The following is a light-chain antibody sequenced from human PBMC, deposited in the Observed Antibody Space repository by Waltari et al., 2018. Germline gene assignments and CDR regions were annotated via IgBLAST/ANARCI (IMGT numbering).Light chain of an antibody. CDR3: AAWDDSRNGPV. CDR1: SSNIGGNP. V-gene: IGLV1-44*01. J-gene: IGLJ3*02. CDR2: NND. Sequence: QSVLTQPPSASGTPGQRVTISCSGSSSNIGGNPVNWYQQLPGTAPKLLIYNNDQRPSGVPDRFSGSKSGTSASLAISGLQSEDEADYYCAAWDDSRNGPVFGGGTKLHVL.